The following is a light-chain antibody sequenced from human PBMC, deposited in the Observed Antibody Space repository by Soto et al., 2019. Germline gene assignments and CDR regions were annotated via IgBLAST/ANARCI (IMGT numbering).Light chain of an antibody. CDR1: QSVSSNY. Sequence: EIVLTQSPGTLPLSPGERATLSCRASQSVSSNYLVWYQQKPGQAPRPLIYGASSRATGIPDWFSGSGSGTDFTLTISSLEPEDFAVYYCHQYANSPFTFGQGTKLEIK. V-gene: IGKV3-20*01. CDR3: HQYANSPFT. J-gene: IGKJ2*01. CDR2: GAS.